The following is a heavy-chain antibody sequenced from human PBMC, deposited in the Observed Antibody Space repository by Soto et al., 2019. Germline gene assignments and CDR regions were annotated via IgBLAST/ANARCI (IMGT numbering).Heavy chain of an antibody. D-gene: IGHD3-3*01. Sequence: NGDWKGAGDGKSVDVSGGGLQAPGQGLGWMGGIIPIFGTANYAQKFQGRVTITADEATSTAYMELSSLRYEDTAVYYCERGSFMRTIRTPSAFWGKRTLVPVSP. CDR2: IIPIFGTA. V-gene: IGHV1-69*01. CDR1: GDGKSVDV. J-gene: IGHJ4*02. CDR3: ERGSFMRTIRTPSAF.